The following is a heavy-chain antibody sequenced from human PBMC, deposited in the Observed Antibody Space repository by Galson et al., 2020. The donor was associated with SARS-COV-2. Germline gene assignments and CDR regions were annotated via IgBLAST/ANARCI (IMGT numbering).Heavy chain of an antibody. CDR2: ISRGGTTI. Sequence: GGSLRLSCEASGFTFSDYYMSWIRQAPGKGLEWVSYISRGGTTIFYADSVRGRFSISRDNANNSLFLQMNSLRTEDTAFYYCARFPYWYFDLWGRGTLVTVSS. CDR1: GFTFSDYY. V-gene: IGHV3-11*01. CDR3: ARFPYWYFDL. J-gene: IGHJ2*01.